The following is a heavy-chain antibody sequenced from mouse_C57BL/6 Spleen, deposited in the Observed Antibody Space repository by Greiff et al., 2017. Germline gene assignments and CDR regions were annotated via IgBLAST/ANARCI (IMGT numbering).Heavy chain of an antibody. CDR3: ARQISHNYYGSSSGMDY. V-gene: IGHV5-17*01. CDR2: ISRGSGTI. CDR1: GFTFSDYG. Sequence: EVQVVESGGGLVKPGGSLKLSCAASGFTFSDYGMHWVRQGPGKGLEWVAYISRGSGTIYYADTVKGRVTITRDNANNTLFLQMTSMRSEDTAMYYCARQISHNYYGSSSGMDYWGQGTSVTVSS. J-gene: IGHJ4*01. D-gene: IGHD1-1*01.